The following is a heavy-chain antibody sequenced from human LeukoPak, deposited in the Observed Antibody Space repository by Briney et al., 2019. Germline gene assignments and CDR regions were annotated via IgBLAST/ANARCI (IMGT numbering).Heavy chain of an antibody. D-gene: IGHD2-8*01. Sequence: ASVKVSCKASGYTFTGYYMHWVRQAPGQGLEWMGWINPNSGGTNYAQKFQGRVTMTRDTSISTAYMELSRLRSDDTAVYYCARDIVLSPFYYYYYMDVWGKGTTVTVSS. J-gene: IGHJ6*03. CDR3: ARDIVLSPFYYYYYMDV. CDR1: GYTFTGYY. V-gene: IGHV1-2*02. CDR2: INPNSGGT.